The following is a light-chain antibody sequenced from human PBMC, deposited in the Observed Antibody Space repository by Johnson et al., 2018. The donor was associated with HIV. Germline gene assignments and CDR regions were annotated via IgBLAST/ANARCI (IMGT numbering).Light chain of an antibody. CDR1: SSNIGSNY. Sequence: QSMLTQPPSVSAAPGQRVTISCSGSSSNIGSNYVSWYQQLPGTAPKLLIYDNDSRPSGIPDRFSGSKSGTSATLRITGLQTGDEADYYCGTWDSSLSAYVFGTGTKVTVL. CDR2: DND. J-gene: IGLJ1*01. CDR3: GTWDSSLSAYV. V-gene: IGLV1-51*01.